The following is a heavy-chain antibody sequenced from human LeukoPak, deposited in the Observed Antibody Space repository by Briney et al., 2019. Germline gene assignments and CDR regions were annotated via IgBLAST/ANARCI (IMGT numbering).Heavy chain of an antibody. CDR1: GFTFSAYA. CDR2: ISGSGTST. CDR3: AKDGTGGTYIDFSDN. V-gene: IGHV3-23*01. Sequence: GGSLRLSCAASGFTFSAYAMTWVRQAPGKGLEWVSGISGSGTSTYYADSVKGRFTISRDNSKNTLYLQMNSLRAEDTAVYYCAKDGTGGTYIDFSDNWGQGSPVTVSS. D-gene: IGHD1-26*01. J-gene: IGHJ4*02.